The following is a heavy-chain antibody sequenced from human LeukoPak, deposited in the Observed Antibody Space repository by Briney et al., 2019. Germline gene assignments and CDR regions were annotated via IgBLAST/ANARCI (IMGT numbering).Heavy chain of an antibody. CDR3: ARGERWLQWPYYFDY. J-gene: IGHJ4*02. D-gene: IGHD5-24*01. CDR1: GGSISSYY. Sequence: SETLSLTCTVSGGSISSYYWSWIRQPAGKGLEWIGRIYSSGSTDYNPSLKSRVTMSVDTSKNQFSLKLSSVTAADTAVYYCARGERWLQWPYYFDYWGQGTLVTVSS. CDR2: IYSSGST. V-gene: IGHV4-4*07.